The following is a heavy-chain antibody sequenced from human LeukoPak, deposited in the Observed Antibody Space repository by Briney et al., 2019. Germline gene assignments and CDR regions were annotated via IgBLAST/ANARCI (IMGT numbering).Heavy chain of an antibody. V-gene: IGHV3-33*06. Sequence: GRSLRLSCAPSGFIFSHYIMHRVPPAPRKGPERVAATWHDGSSKYYADSVKGRFTISRDYSENTVYLQMNSLRAEDTAVYYCAKDAQRGFDYSNSLEYWGQGDLVTVSS. CDR3: AKDAQRGFDYSNSLEY. CDR1: GFIFSHYI. J-gene: IGHJ4*02. D-gene: IGHD4-11*01. CDR2: TWHDGSSK.